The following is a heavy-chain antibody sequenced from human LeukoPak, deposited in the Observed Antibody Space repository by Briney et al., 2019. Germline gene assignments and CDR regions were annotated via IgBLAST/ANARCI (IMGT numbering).Heavy chain of an antibody. CDR3: ARGRGFGVVPVDAFDI. CDR2: ISAYNGNT. Sequence: ASVKVSCKASGYTFTSYGISWVRQAPGQGLEWTGWISAYNGNTNYAQELQGRVTMTTDTSTSTAYMELRSLRSDDTAVYYCARGRGFGVVPVDAFDIWGQGTMVTVSS. D-gene: IGHD3-3*01. V-gene: IGHV1-18*01. CDR1: GYTFTSYG. J-gene: IGHJ3*02.